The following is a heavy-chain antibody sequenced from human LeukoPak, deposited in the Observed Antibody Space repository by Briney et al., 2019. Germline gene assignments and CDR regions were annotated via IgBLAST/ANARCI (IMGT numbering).Heavy chain of an antibody. J-gene: IGHJ4*02. CDR2: ISWNSDNI. Sequence: GGSLRLSCAVSGFSFDDYAMHWVRQVPGRGLEWVSGISWNSDNIGYADSVKGRFTTSRDNAKNSLYLQMNSLRAEDTALYYCAINGGGDSGYGNFDYWGQGTLVTVSS. CDR1: GFSFDDYA. D-gene: IGHD5-12*01. CDR3: AINGGGDSGYGNFDY. V-gene: IGHV3-9*01.